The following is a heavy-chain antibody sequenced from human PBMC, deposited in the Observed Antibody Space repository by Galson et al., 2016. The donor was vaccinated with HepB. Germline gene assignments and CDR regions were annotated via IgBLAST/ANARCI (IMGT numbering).Heavy chain of an antibody. Sequence: PALVQPTQTLTLTCTLSGFSLSTSGVGVGWIRQPPGRALEGLALIFWNDDKHFSPSLNTRLTLTKYTPKNQVVLTMTNVDPVDTATDFCARTNGYCASGTCHHFDSWGQGTLVTVSS. CDR3: ARTNGYCASGTCHHFDS. CDR2: IFWNDDK. CDR1: GFSLSTSGVG. J-gene: IGHJ4*02. D-gene: IGHD3-10*01. V-gene: IGHV2-5*01.